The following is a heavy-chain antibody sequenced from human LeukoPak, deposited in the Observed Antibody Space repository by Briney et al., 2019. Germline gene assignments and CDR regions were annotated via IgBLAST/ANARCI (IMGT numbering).Heavy chain of an antibody. CDR3: ASGHMVYAILPPFDY. D-gene: IGHD2-8*01. CDR2: IRYDGSNK. J-gene: IGHJ4*02. Sequence: GGSLRLSCAASGFTFSSYGMHWVRQAPGKGLEWVAFIRYDGSNKYYADSVKGRFTISGDNSKNTLYLQMNSLRAEDTAVYYCASGHMVYAILPPFDYWGQGTLVTVSS. V-gene: IGHV3-30*02. CDR1: GFTFSSYG.